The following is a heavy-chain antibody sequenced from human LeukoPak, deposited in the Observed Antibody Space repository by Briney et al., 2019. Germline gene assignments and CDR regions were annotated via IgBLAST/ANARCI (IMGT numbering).Heavy chain of an antibody. Sequence: ASVKVSCKASGYTFTSYDINWVRQATGQGLEWMGWMNPNSGNTGYAQKFQGRVTMTRNTSISTAYMELSSLRSEDTAVYYCARASYSYDTSGWVPFDYWGQGTLVTVSS. J-gene: IGHJ4*02. CDR3: ARASYSYDTSGWVPFDY. CDR1: GYTFTSYD. D-gene: IGHD3-22*01. CDR2: MNPNSGNT. V-gene: IGHV1-8*01.